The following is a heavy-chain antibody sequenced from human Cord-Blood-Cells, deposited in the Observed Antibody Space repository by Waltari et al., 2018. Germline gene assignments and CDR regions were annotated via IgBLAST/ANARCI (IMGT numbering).Heavy chain of an antibody. CDR1: GYTFTSYY. CDR3: ARDHPSSSWYYYYYYMDV. V-gene: IGHV1-46*01. Sequence: QVQLVQSGAEVKKPGASVKVSCKASGYTFTSYYMHWVRQAPGQGLEWMGIINPSGGSTSYAQKFQGRVTMTRDTSTSTVYMELSRLRSEDTAVYYCARDHPSSSWYYYYYYMDVWGKGTTVTVSS. CDR2: INPSGGST. J-gene: IGHJ6*03. D-gene: IGHD6-13*01.